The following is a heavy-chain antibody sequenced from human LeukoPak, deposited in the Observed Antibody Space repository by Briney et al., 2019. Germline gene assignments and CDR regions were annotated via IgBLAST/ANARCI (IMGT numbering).Heavy chain of an antibody. CDR2: INHSGST. V-gene: IGHV4-34*01. CDR3: ASSYSSSSYFDY. J-gene: IGHJ4*02. CDR1: GGSFSGYY. D-gene: IGHD6-6*01. Sequence: SETLSLTCAVYGGSFSGYYWSWIRQPPGKGLEWIGEINHSGSTNYNPSLKSRVTISVDTSKNQFSLKLSSVAAADTAVYYCASSYSSSSYFDYWGQGTLVTVSS.